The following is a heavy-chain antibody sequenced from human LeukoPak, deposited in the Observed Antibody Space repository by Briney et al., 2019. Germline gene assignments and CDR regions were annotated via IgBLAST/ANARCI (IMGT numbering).Heavy chain of an antibody. J-gene: IGHJ4*02. CDR2: ISGSGGST. CDR1: GFTCSDYS. D-gene: IGHD3-10*01. V-gene: IGHV3-23*01. CDR3: AKDQGAYYYGSGSYWSLRD. Sequence: SGGSLRLSCAASGFTCSDYSMSWVRQAPGKGLEWVSAISGSGGSTYYADSVKGRFTISRDNSKNTLYLQMNSLRAEDTAVYYCAKDQGAYYYGSGSYWSLRDWGQGTLVAVSS.